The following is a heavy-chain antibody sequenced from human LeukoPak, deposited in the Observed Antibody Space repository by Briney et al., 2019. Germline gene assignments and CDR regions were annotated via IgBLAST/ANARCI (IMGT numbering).Heavy chain of an antibody. CDR2: IYTSGST. CDR1: GGSISSYY. J-gene: IGHJ6*03. CDR3: ARDKRDYYGSGKGYYYYYMDV. V-gene: IGHV4-4*08. D-gene: IGHD3-10*01. Sequence: SETLSLTCTVSGGSISSYYWSWIRQPPGKGLEWIGRIYTSGSTNYNPSLKSRVTISVDTSKNQFSLKLSSVTAADTAVYYCARDKRDYYGSGKGYYYYYMDVWGKGTTVTISS.